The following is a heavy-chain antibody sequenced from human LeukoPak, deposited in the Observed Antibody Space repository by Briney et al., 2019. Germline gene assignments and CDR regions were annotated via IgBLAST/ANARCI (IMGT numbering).Heavy chain of an antibody. CDR1: GFTFSDYH. V-gene: IGHV3-11*04. CDR2: ISTSGSTI. Sequence: GGSLRLSCAAPGFTFSDYHMSWIRQAPGKGLEWVSYISTSGSTIYYADSVKGRFTISRDNAENSLYLQMNSLRAEDTAVYYCHGDYADFYYYYVDVWGKGTTVTVSS. J-gene: IGHJ6*03. D-gene: IGHD4-17*01. CDR3: HGDYADFYYYYVDV.